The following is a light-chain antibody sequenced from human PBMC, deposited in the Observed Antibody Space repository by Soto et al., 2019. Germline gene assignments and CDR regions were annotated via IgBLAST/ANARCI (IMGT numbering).Light chain of an antibody. CDR1: QSISSY. CDR2: AAS. CDR3: QQSYSTPFT. V-gene: IGKV1-39*01. Sequence: DIQMTQSPSSLSASVGDRVTITCRASQSISSYLNWYQQKPGKAPKLLIYAASSLQSGVPSRFSGSGSGTDVTLTISSLQPEDFATYYCQQSYSTPFTFGPGNKVDIK. J-gene: IGKJ3*01.